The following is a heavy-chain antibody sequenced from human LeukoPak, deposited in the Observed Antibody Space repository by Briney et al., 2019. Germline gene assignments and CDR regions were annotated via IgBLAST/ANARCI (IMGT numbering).Heavy chain of an antibody. CDR3: ARTSGSYPNPPDY. V-gene: IGHV1-18*01. Sequence: ASVKVSCKASGYTFTSYGISWVRQAPGQGLEWMGWISAYNGNTNYAQKLQGRVTITADESTSTAYMELSSLRSEDTAVYYCARTSGSYPNPPDYWGQGTLVTVSS. CDR1: GYTFTSYG. CDR2: ISAYNGNT. J-gene: IGHJ4*02. D-gene: IGHD1-26*01.